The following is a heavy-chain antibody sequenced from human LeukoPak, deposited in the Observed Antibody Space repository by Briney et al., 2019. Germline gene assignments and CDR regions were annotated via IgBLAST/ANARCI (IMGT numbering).Heavy chain of an antibody. CDR3: AKGCGDTCFSDFDY. CDR1: GFTFSSYS. D-gene: IGHD2-15*01. J-gene: IGHJ4*02. V-gene: IGHV3-21*04. CDR2: ISSSSSYI. Sequence: PGGSLRLSCAASGFTFSSYSMNWVRQAPGKGLEWVSSISSSSSYIYYADSVKGRFTISRDNAKNSLYLQMNSLRAEDTAVYYCAKGCGDTCFSDFDYWGQGTLVTVSS.